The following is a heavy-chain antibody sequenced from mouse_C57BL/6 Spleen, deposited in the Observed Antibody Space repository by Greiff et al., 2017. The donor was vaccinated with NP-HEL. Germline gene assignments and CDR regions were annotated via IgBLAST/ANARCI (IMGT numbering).Heavy chain of an antibody. CDR1: GYSFTDYN. CDR3: ARPFYYGNYYYAMDY. J-gene: IGHJ4*01. V-gene: IGHV1-39*01. Sequence: QLQESGPELVKPGASVKISCKASGYSFTDYNMNWVKQSNGKSLEWIGVINPNYGTTSYNQKFKGKATLTVDQSSSTAYMQLNSLTSEDSAVYYCARPFYYGNYYYAMDYWGQGTSVTVSS. CDR2: INPNYGTT. D-gene: IGHD2-1*01.